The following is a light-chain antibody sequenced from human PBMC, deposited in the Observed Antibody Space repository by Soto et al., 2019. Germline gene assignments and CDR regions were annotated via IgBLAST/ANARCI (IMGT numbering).Light chain of an antibody. CDR1: QSISSR. V-gene: IGKV1-5*03. CDR3: QQYNSYPWT. J-gene: IGKJ1*01. CDR2: KAS. Sequence: DIQMTQSPSTLSASVGDRATITCRASQSISSRLGWYQQKPGKAPKLLIYKASSLESGVPSRFSGSGSGTKFTLTHSSLQPDDFATYYCQQYNSYPWTFGQGTKVEIK.